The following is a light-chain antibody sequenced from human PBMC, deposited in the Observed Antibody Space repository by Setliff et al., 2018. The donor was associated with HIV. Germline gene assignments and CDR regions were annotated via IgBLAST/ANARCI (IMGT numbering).Light chain of an antibody. CDR2: EVS. CDR1: SSDVGAYNY. Sequence: QSVLTQPASVSGSPGQSITLSCTGASSDVGAYNYVSWYQHHPGKAPKFMIFEVSNRPSGVSNRFSGSKSGNPASLPISGLQAEDEADYYCSSYTISSPYVFGTGTKVTVL. J-gene: IGLJ1*01. V-gene: IGLV2-14*01. CDR3: SSYTISSPYV.